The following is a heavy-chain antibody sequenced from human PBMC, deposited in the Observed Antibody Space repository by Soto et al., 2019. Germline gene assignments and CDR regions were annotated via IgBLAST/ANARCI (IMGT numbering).Heavy chain of an antibody. CDR2: IGSNGADK. V-gene: IGHV3-23*01. Sequence: XGSLRLSCADSGITFSTYAMSWVRRAPGKGLEWVSTIGSNGADKQYADFVKGRFTVSRDSSKSTLSLQMNSLRAEDTAVYYCAADYLRHNSLNGYYYSYGMDVWGQGTTATVS. D-gene: IGHD4-17*01. CDR3: AADYLRHNSLNGYYYSYGMDV. J-gene: IGHJ6*02. CDR1: GITFSTYA.